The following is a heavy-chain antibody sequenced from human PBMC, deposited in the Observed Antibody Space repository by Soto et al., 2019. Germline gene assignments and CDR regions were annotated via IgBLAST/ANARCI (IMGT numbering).Heavy chain of an antibody. Sequence: PGGSLRLSCAASGFTFSSYGMHWVRQAPGKGLEWVVVISYDVSTQYYADFGKGRFTISRDSSKNTLYLHMNSLRAEDTGMIYSAKASREYQLLSYFDYWGQGTLVTDSS. CDR1: GFTFSSYG. V-gene: IGHV3-30*18. J-gene: IGHJ4*02. CDR2: ISYDVSTQ. D-gene: IGHD2-2*01. CDR3: AKASREYQLLSYFDY.